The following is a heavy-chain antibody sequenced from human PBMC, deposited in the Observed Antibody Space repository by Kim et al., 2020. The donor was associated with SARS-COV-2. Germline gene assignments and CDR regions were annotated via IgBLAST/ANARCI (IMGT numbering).Heavy chain of an antibody. CDR1: GYTFTSYA. CDR3: ARDLDYGGNSRYLSDGMDV. J-gene: IGHJ6*02. V-gene: IGHV1-3*01. Sequence: ASVKVSCKASGYTFTSYAMHWVRQAPGQRLEWMGWINAGNGNTKYSQKFQGRVTITRDTSASTAYMELSSLRSEDTAVYYCARDLDYGGNSRYLSDGMDVWGQGTTVTVSS. CDR2: INAGNGNT. D-gene: IGHD4-17*01.